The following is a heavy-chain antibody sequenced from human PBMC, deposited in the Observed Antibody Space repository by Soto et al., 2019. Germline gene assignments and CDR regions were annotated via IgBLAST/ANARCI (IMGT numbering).Heavy chain of an antibody. CDR2: INKDGSEK. J-gene: IGHJ4*02. Sequence: PGGSLRLSCAASGFTFSSYWMAWVRQAPGKGLEWVAHINKDGSEKHYVDSVKGRFTISRDNAKNSLYLQMSSLTAEDSALYYCSPSLDYWGQGTMV. CDR1: GFTFSSYW. CDR3: SPSLDY. V-gene: IGHV3-7*01.